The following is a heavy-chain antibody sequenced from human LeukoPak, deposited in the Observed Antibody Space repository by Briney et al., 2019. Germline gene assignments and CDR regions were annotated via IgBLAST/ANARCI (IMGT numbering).Heavy chain of an antibody. J-gene: IGHJ4*02. CDR3: ARLGLSSD. Sequence: PSETLSLTCTVSGGSISSYYWSWIRQPPGKGLEWIGYIYSSGSTNYNPYLKSRVTMSVDTSKNQFSLKLSSVTAADTAVYYCARLGLSSDWGQGSMVTVSS. CDR2: IYSSGST. CDR1: GGSISSYY. D-gene: IGHD6-19*01. V-gene: IGHV4-59*08.